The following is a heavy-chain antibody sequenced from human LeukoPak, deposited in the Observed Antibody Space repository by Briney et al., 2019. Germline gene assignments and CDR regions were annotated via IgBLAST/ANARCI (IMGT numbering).Heavy chain of an antibody. CDR2: TYYRSKWYY. V-gene: IGHV6-1*01. J-gene: IGHJ4*02. CDR1: RDSVSSNSAV. D-gene: IGHD2-15*01. Sequence: SQTLSLTCAISRDSVSSNSAVWNWIRQSPSRGLEWLGRTYYRSKWYYDYAVSVKSRITINPDTSKNQFSLQLNSVTPEDTAIYYCGREAAVGFVDCWGQGTLVTVSS. CDR3: GREAAVGFVDC.